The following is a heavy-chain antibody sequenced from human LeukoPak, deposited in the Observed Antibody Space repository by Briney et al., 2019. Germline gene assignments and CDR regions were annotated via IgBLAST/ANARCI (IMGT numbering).Heavy chain of an antibody. CDR3: TKETIPVGGPNCFDY. J-gene: IGHJ4*02. Sequence: PGGSLRLSCAASGFTFSDYGMHWVRQAPGKGPEWVAVISYDGTLQFYGVSVKGRFTISRDNSKNTLYLQMNNLRAEDTALYYCTKETIPVGGPNCFDYWGQGILVTVSS. CDR2: ISYDGTLQ. CDR1: GFTFSDYG. V-gene: IGHV3-30*18. D-gene: IGHD1-26*01.